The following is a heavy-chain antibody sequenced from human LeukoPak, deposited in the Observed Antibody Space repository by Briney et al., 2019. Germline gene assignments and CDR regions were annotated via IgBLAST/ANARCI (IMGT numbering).Heavy chain of an antibody. V-gene: IGHV3-23*01. CDR1: RFTFSSYA. CDR2: ISGSGGST. J-gene: IGHJ6*02. Sequence: GGSLRLSCAASRFTFSSYAMSWVRQAPGKGLDWVSAISGSGGSTYYADSVKGRFTISRDNSKNTLYLQMNSLRAEDTAVYYCAISSPRRYGIVVWGQGTTVTVSS. CDR3: AISSPRRYGIVV.